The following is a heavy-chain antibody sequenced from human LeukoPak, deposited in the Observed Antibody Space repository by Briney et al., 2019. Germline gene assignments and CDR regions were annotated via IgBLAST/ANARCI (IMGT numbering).Heavy chain of an antibody. CDR3: ARGRLKRVPFTKVAGALDY. D-gene: IGHD6-19*01. CDR2: IGTYNGNT. Sequence: GASVKVSCKASGYTFRNYGITWVRQAPGQGLEWMGWIGTYNGNTDYAQKFQGRVIMTADTSTTTARMELRSLRSDDTAVYYCARGRLKRVPFTKVAGALDYWGQGTRVTVSS. V-gene: IGHV1-18*01. CDR1: GYTFRNYG. J-gene: IGHJ4*02.